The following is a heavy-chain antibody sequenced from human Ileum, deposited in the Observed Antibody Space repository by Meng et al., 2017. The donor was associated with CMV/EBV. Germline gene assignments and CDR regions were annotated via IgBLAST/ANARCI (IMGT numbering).Heavy chain of an antibody. CDR3: ARLSNSWHGPQFDY. V-gene: IGHV4-39*07. Sequence: QLQLQKSGPGLVNPSETLSLPCPVSGGSVTNSAYVWGWVRQSPEKGLDWIATIHYSGATWYNPSVESRVTISIDTSKNQFSLRLSSMTAADTAVYYCARLSNSWHGPQFDYWGQGTLVTVSS. CDR1: GGSVTNSAYV. D-gene: IGHD6-13*01. CDR2: IHYSGAT. J-gene: IGHJ4*02.